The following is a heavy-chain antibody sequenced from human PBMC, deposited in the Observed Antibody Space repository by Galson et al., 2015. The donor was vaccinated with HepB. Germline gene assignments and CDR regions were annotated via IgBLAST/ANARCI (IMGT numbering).Heavy chain of an antibody. Sequence: SLRLSCAASGFTFSSYGMHWVRQAPGKGLEWVAVIWYDGSNKYYADSVKGRFTISRDNSKNTLYLQMNSLRAEDTAVYYCARDRRGYSYGYYFDYWGQGTLVTVSS. CDR1: GFTFSSYG. D-gene: IGHD5-18*01. CDR2: IWYDGSNK. J-gene: IGHJ4*02. CDR3: ARDRRGYSYGYYFDY. V-gene: IGHV3-33*01.